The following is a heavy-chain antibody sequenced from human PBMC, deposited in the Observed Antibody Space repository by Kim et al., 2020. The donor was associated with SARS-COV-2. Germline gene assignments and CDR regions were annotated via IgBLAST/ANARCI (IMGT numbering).Heavy chain of an antibody. Sequence: SETLSLTCTVSGGSISSYNWNWIRQPPGKGLEWIGNINYSGNTKDNPSLKSRVTISVDMSNNQFSLKLSSVTAADTAVYFCARDFKVKGWDSNYEDYYYYYMDVWGKGTTVTVSS. CDR1: GGSISSYN. J-gene: IGHJ6*03. D-gene: IGHD4-4*01. CDR2: INYSGNT. CDR3: ARDFKVKGWDSNYEDYYYYYMDV. V-gene: IGHV4-59*01.